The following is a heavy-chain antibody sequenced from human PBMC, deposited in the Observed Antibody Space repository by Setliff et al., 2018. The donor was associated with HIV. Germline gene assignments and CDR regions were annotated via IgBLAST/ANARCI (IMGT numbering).Heavy chain of an antibody. V-gene: IGHV4-39*01. CDR1: GAPVSSGRYY. CDR3: ARQRGGRVTIFGVSGGWFDP. CDR2: IHYTGST. D-gene: IGHD3-3*01. J-gene: IGHJ5*02. Sequence: SETLSLTCSVSGAPVSSGRYYWGWIRQPPGKGLEWIATIHYTGSTYYNPSLKNRVTISADTSKNQFSLKLSSVTASDTAVDYCARQRGGRVTIFGVSGGWFDPWGQGTLVTVSS.